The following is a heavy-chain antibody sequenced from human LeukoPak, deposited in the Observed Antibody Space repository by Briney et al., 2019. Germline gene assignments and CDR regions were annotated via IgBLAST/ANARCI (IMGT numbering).Heavy chain of an antibody. Sequence: ASVKVSCKASGYTFTGYYMHWVRQAPGQGLEWMGRINPNSGGTNYAQKFQGRVTMTRDTSISTAYMELSRLRSDDTAVYYCARTRASHRSYYYYMDVWGKGTTVTVSS. CDR2: INPNSGGT. J-gene: IGHJ6*03. CDR1: GYTFTGYY. CDR3: ARTRASHRSYYYYMDV. V-gene: IGHV1-2*06.